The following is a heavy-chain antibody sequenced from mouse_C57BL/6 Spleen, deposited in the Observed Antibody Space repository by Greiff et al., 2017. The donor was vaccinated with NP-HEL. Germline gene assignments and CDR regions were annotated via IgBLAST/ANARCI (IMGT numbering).Heavy chain of an antibody. CDR2: IYPGDGDT. CDR1: GYAFSSSW. D-gene: IGHD1-1*01. J-gene: IGHJ1*03. Sequence: VKLMESGPELVKPGASVKISCKASGYAFSSSWMNWVKQRPGKGLEWIGRIYPGDGDTNYNGKFKGKATLTADKSSSTAYMQLSSLTSEDSAVYFCARSSSSYRYFDVWGTGTTVTVSS. CDR3: ARSSSSYRYFDV. V-gene: IGHV1-82*01.